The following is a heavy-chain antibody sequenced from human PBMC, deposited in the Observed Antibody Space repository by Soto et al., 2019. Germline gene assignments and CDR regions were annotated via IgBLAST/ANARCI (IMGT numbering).Heavy chain of an antibody. Sequence: QVQLVQSGAEVKKPGSSMKVSCKASGGTFSSYAISWVRQAPGQGLEWMGGIIPIFGTANYAQKFQGRVTITADESTSTAYMELSSLRSEDTAVYYCARGRIVVLVAATSYGMDVWGQGTTVTVSS. CDR1: GGTFSSYA. CDR3: ARGRIVVLVAATSYGMDV. CDR2: IIPIFGTA. V-gene: IGHV1-69*01. D-gene: IGHD2-15*01. J-gene: IGHJ6*02.